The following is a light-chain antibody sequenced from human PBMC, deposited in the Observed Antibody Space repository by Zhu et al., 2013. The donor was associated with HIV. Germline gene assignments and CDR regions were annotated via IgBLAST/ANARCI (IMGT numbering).Light chain of an antibody. Sequence: QSALTQPPSASGSPGQSVTISCTGASSDVGTYNSVSWYQQHPGKAPKLMIYEVTKRPSGVPDRFSGSKSGNTASLTVSGLQAEDEADYYCSSYGGINNFVIFGGGTKADRP. CDR3: SSYGGINNFVI. J-gene: IGLJ2*01. V-gene: IGLV2-8*01. CDR1: SSDVGTYNS. CDR2: EVT.